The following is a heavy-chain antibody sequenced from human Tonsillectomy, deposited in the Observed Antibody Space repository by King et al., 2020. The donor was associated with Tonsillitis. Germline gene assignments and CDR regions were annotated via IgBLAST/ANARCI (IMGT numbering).Heavy chain of an antibody. D-gene: IGHD6-19*01. CDR2: IYSGGAT. CDR1: GFTVSTNY. CDR3: ARDPQVAVACYYYFDY. V-gene: IGHV3-66*01. J-gene: IGHJ4*02. Sequence: VQLVESGGGLVQSGGSLRLSCAASGFTVSTNYMSWVRQAPGKGLEWVSVIYSGGATFYADSVKGRFTISRDNSKNTLYLQMNSLRAEDTAVYYCARDPQVAVACYYYFDYWGQGTLVTVSS.